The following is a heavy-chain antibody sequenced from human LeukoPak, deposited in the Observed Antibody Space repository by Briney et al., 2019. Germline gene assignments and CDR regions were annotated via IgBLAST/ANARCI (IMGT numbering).Heavy chain of an antibody. J-gene: IGHJ4*02. CDR2: INPNSGDT. CDR1: GYTFTGYY. CDR3: ARDHHDLLLGLDY. V-gene: IGHV1-2*02. D-gene: IGHD3-10*01. Sequence: ASVKVSCKASGYTFTGYYMHWVRQAPGQGLEWMGWINPNSGDTNYAQKFQGRVTMTRDTSISTAYMELSRLRSDDTAVYFCARDHHDLLLGLDYWGQGTLVSVSS.